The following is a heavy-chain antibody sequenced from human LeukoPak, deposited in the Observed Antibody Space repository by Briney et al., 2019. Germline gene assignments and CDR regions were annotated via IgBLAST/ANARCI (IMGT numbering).Heavy chain of an antibody. CDR2: ISLAGQT. CDR3: SRESGPFCPFGY. D-gene: IGHD1-26*01. Sequence: SGTLSLTCGVSGGSISGTNWWSWVRQPPGQGLEWIGEISLAGQTNYNPSLNGRVTMSLDKSSNQLSLHLTSVTAADTATYFCSRESGPFCPFGYWGQGTLVIVSS. CDR1: GGSISGTNW. V-gene: IGHV4-4*02. J-gene: IGHJ4*02.